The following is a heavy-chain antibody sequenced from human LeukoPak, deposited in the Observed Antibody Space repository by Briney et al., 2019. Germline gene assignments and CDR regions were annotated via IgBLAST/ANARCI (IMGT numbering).Heavy chain of an antibody. CDR1: GFSFSTYT. CDR3: AKGSDVYNRSPFDY. Sequence: GGSLRLSCAASGFSFSTYTMTWVRQAPGKGLEWVSIIRGIDGATEYADYVKGRFSISKDNSKSTLNLQMNSLRTEDTAVYYRAKGSDVYNRSPFDYWGQGTLVTVSS. CDR2: IRGIDGAT. V-gene: IGHV3-23*01. J-gene: IGHJ4*02. D-gene: IGHD5-24*01.